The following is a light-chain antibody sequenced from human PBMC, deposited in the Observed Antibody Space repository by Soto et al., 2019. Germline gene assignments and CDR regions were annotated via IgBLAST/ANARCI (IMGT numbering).Light chain of an antibody. J-gene: IGKJ5*01. CDR3: QQYATSPIT. CDR2: GAS. Sequence: EIVLTQSPGTLSLSPGERATLSCRASQSFSRSFLAWYQQKPGQAPRLLLYGASSRATGIPDRFSGSGSGTDFTLSITSLEPEDFAFYFCQQYATSPITFGEGTRLEIK. V-gene: IGKV3-20*01. CDR1: QSFSRSF.